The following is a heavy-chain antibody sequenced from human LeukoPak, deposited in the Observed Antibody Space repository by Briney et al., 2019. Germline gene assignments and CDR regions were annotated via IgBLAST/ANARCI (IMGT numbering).Heavy chain of an antibody. V-gene: IGHV3-48*03. CDR2: ITGSSSTL. CDR1: EFTFSSYA. CDR3: ARRLIAATATSAFDI. J-gene: IGHJ3*02. Sequence: GGSLRLSCAASEFTFSSYAMNWVRQAPGKGLEWISYITGSSSTLYYADSVKGRFTISRDNAKNSLFLQMNTLRAEDTAVYYCARRLIAATATSAFDIWGQETMVTVSS. D-gene: IGHD6-13*01.